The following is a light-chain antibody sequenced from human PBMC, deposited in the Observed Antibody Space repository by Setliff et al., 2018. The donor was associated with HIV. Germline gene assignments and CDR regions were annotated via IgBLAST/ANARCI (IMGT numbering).Light chain of an antibody. CDR3: LQYDDFSFT. J-gene: IGKJ3*01. CDR1: HNIKSS. Sequence: DVQMTQSPSSLSAPVGGRVTITCQASHNIKSSLNWYQYKPGKDPKLLIYDASTLAGGVSSRFSGRGSGTNFTFSISGLQPEDVATYYCLQYDDFSFTFGPGTRWIS. CDR2: DAS. V-gene: IGKV1-33*01.